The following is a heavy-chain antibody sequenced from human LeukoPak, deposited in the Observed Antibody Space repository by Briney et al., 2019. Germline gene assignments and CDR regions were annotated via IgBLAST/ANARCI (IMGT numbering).Heavy chain of an antibody. V-gene: IGHV5-51*01. J-gene: IGHJ4*02. CDR2: IYPGDSDT. D-gene: IGHD1-26*01. CDR3: ARLIVGATRYFDY. CDR1: GYNFPSYW. Sequence: GESLKISCKGSGYNFPSYWIGWVRQLPGKGLEWMGIIYPGDSDTRYSPSFQGQVTISADKSISTAYLQWSSLKASDTAMYYCARLIVGATRYFDYWGQGTLVTVSS.